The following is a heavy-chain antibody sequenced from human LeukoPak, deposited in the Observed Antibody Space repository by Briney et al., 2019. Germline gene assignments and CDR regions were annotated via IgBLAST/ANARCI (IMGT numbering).Heavy chain of an antibody. CDR2: IYYSGTT. J-gene: IGHJ3*02. D-gene: IGHD2-8*01. CDR3: ARIMGRDAFDI. V-gene: IGHV4-59*08. CDR1: GGSISSYY. Sequence: PSETLSLTCTVSGGSISSYYWSWIRQPPGKGLEWIGDIYYSGTTNYNPSLKSRVTISADTSRNQFSLKLSSVTAADTAVYYCARIMGRDAFDIWGQGTMVTVSS.